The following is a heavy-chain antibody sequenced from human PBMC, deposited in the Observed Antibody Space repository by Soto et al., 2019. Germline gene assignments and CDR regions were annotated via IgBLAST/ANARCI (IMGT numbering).Heavy chain of an antibody. V-gene: IGHV3-48*01. J-gene: IGHJ4*02. Sequence: PGGSLRLSCAASGFTFSSYSMNWVRQAPGKGLEWVSYISSSSSTIYYADSVKGRFTTSRDNAKNSLYLQMNSLRAEDTAVYYCARETRAGAFDYWGQGTLVTVSS. CDR3: ARETRAGAFDY. CDR2: ISSSSSTI. CDR1: GFTFSSYS. D-gene: IGHD6-13*01.